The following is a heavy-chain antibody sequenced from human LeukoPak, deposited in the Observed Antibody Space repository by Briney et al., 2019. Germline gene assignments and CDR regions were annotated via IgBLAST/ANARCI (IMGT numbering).Heavy chain of an antibody. D-gene: IGHD6-13*01. CDR1: GFTFDDYT. CDR2: ISWDGGST. CDR3: AKTYSSTWLDY. J-gene: IGHJ4*02. Sequence: GGSLRLSCAASGFTFDDYTMHWVRQAPGKGLEWVSLISWDGGSTYYADSVKGRFTIPRDNSKNSLYLQVNSLRTEDTALYYCAKTYSSTWLDYWGQGTLVTVSS. V-gene: IGHV3-43*01.